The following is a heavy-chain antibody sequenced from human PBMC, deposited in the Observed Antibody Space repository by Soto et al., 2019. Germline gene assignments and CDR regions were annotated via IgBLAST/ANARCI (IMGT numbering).Heavy chain of an antibody. CDR2: ISGSDDK. CDR1: GFSLTTSGVA. J-gene: IGHJ4*02. D-gene: IGHD2-21*01. Sequence: QITLKESGPTLVKPTQTLTLTCTFSGFSLTTSGVAVGWIRQPPGKALEWLALISGSDDKRYRPSLNSRLTITKDTSKNQVVLTTTNMDPVDTATYYCAHRQPALLAFDYWGQGTLVTVSS. CDR3: AHRQPALLAFDY. V-gene: IGHV2-5*01.